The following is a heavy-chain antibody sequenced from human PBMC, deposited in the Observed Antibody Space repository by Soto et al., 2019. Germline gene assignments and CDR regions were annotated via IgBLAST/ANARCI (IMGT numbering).Heavy chain of an antibody. CDR2: IYSGGST. V-gene: IGHV3-53*02. D-gene: IGHD2-2*02. J-gene: IGHJ6*02. CDR3: ARDRGVPAATPGPAYYYYGMDV. CDR1: GFTVSSNY. Sequence: EVQLVETGGGLIQPGGSLRLSCAASGFTVSSNYMSWVRQAPGKGLEWVSVIYSGGSTYYADSVKGRFTISRDNSKNTLYLQMNSLRAEDTAVYYCARDRGVPAATPGPAYYYYGMDVWGQGTTVTVSS.